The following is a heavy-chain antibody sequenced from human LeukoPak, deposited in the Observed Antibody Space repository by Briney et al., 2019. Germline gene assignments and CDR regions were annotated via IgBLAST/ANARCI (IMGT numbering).Heavy chain of an antibody. Sequence: GGSLRLSCAASGFTFSSYGMHWVRQAPGNGLEWVAFIRYDGSNEYYADSVKGRFTISRDNSKNTLYLQMNSLRPEDTAVFYCAKARFSYTPKDYWGQGTLVTVSS. CDR1: GFTFSSYG. D-gene: IGHD2-2*02. V-gene: IGHV3-30*02. CDR2: IRYDGSNE. J-gene: IGHJ4*02. CDR3: AKARFSYTPKDY.